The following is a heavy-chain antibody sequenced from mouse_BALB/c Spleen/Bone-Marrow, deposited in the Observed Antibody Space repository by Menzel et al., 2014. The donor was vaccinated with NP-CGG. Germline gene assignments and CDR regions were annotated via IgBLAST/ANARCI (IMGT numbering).Heavy chain of an antibody. Sequence: QVQLQQSGAELMKPGASVKISCKAIGYTFSTYWIEWVKQRPGHGLEWIGEILPGSGTTNYNEKFKGKATFTADTSSNTAYMQLSSLTSEDSAVYYCARLITTGGFAYWGQGTLVTVSA. CDR3: ARLITTGGFAY. CDR2: ILPGSGTT. V-gene: IGHV1-9*01. J-gene: IGHJ3*01. D-gene: IGHD2-4*01. CDR1: GYTFSTYW.